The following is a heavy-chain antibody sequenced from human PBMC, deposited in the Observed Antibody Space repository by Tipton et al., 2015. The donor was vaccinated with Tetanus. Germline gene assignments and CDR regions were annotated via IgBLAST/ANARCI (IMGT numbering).Heavy chain of an antibody. D-gene: IGHD3-16*01. CDR3: ARGLIDDFLGSRIYFDS. CDR1: GGSLRGGDHY. V-gene: IGHV4-61*08. CDR2: ISTSGSA. Sequence: TLSLTCTVSGGSLRGGDHYWSWIRQPPGKGLEWLAYISTSGSANSNYFLKSRITVSRDTSKNYFSLNLASVTAADTAVYFCARGLIDDFLGSRIYFDSWGPGTLVTVSS. J-gene: IGHJ4*02.